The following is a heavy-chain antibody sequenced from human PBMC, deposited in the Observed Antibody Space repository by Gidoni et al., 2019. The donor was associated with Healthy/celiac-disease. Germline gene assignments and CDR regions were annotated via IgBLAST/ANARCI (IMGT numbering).Heavy chain of an antibody. D-gene: IGHD2-2*01. CDR3: ARRTLQPYCSSTSCYLFDY. J-gene: IGHJ4*02. CDR2: ISAYNGNT. V-gene: IGHV1-18*04. Sequence: QVQLVQSGAEVKKPGASVKVSCKASGYTFTSSGISWVRQAPGQGLEWMGWISAYNGNTNYAQKLQGRVTMTTDTSTSTAYMELRSLRSDDTAVYYCARRTLQPYCSSTSCYLFDYWGQGTLVTVSS. CDR1: GYTFTSSG.